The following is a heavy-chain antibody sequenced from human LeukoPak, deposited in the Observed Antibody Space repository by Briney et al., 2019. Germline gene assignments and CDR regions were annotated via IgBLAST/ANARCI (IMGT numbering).Heavy chain of an antibody. CDR2: IYHSGST. Sequence: SETLSLTCTMSGGSISGHYWSWIRQPPGSGLEWVGYIYHSGSTYYNPSLKSRVTISVDRSKNQFSLKLSSVTAADTAVYYCARDGGNYYYAYWGQGTLVTVSS. J-gene: IGHJ4*02. CDR1: GGSISGHY. D-gene: IGHD3-16*01. V-gene: IGHV4-59*11. CDR3: ARDGGNYYYAY.